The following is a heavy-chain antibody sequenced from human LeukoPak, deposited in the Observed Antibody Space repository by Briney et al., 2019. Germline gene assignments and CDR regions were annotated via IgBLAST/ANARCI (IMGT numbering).Heavy chain of an antibody. V-gene: IGHV1-24*01. CDR3: ATYGYYYDSSGYSSRFDY. CDR2: VDPEDGET. J-gene: IGHJ4*02. Sequence: GASVKVSCKVSGYTLTELSMHWVRQAPGKGLEWMGGVDPEDGETIYAQKFQGRVTMTEDTSTDTAYMELSSLRSEDTAVYYCATYGYYYDSSGYSSRFDYWGQGTLVTVSS. CDR1: GYTLTELS. D-gene: IGHD3-22*01.